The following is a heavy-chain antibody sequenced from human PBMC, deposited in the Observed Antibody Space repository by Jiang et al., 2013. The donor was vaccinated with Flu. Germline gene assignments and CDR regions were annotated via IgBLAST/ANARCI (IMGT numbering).Heavy chain of an antibody. CDR3: AREYKLGIRGWFDP. CDR2: IYYSGST. J-gene: IGHJ5*02. Sequence: VKPSETLSLTCTVSGGSISSSSYYWGWIRQPPGKGLEWIGTIYYSGSTYYNPSLKSRVTISVDTSKNQFSLKLSSVTAADTAVYYCAREYKLGIRGWFDPWGQGTLVTVSS. CDR1: GGSISSSSYY. V-gene: IGHV4-39*07. D-gene: IGHD3-10*01.